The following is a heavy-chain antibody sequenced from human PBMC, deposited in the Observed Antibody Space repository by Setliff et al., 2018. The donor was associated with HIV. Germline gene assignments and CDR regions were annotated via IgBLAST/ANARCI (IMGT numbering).Heavy chain of an antibody. V-gene: IGHV4-39*07. CDR1: GGSITTTNYY. CDR2: IYYRGSA. CDR3: ARKEVIGPRRLYHYLDL. J-gene: IGHJ2*01. D-gene: IGHD6-6*01. Sequence: KPSETLSLTCTVSGGSITTTNYYWGWVRQSPGKGLEWIGVIYYRGSAYYNLSLQSRVTLSVDTSKNSFSLHLTSVTAADTAVYFCARKEVIGPRRLYHYLDLWGRGTLVTVSS.